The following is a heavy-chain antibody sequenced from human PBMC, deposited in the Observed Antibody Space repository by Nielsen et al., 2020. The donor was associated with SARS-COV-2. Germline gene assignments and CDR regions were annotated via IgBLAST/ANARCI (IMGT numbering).Heavy chain of an antibody. Sequence: TWVRQAPGKGLEWVGNIKLDGSEKYYADSVKGRFTISRDSAKSSLYLQMNSLRAEDTAVYYCASSGWLDYWGQGTLVTVSS. D-gene: IGHD6-19*01. J-gene: IGHJ4*02. V-gene: IGHV3-7*01. CDR3: ASSGWLDY. CDR2: IKLDGSEK.